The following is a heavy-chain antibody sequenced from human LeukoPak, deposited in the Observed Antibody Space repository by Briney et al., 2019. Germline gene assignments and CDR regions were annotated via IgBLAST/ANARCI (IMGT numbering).Heavy chain of an antibody. D-gene: IGHD2-21*01. J-gene: IGHJ4*02. CDR3: ASIPGGTDFDY. CDR2: INPSGGST. V-gene: IGHV1-46*01. CDR1: GYTFTSYY. Sequence: ASVKVSCKASGYTFTSYYMHWVRQAPGQGLEWMGIINPSGGSTSYAQKFQGRVTMTRDTSISTAYMELSRLRSDDTAVYYCASIPGGTDFDYWGQGTLVTVSS.